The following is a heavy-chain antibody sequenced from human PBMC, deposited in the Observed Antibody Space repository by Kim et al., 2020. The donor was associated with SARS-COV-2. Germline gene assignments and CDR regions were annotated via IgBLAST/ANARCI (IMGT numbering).Heavy chain of an antibody. CDR2: IYYSGRT. Sequence: SETLSLTCTASGGSISSSSYYWGRIRQPPGKGLEWTGSIYYSGRTYSNSSLKSRDTITVDTSKNQFFLKLSPVTAADTAGYYCARLLGWFDPWGQGTLVTVSS. CDR1: GGSISSSSYY. J-gene: IGHJ5*02. CDR3: ARLLGWFDP. V-gene: IGHV4-39*01. D-gene: IGHD7-27*01.